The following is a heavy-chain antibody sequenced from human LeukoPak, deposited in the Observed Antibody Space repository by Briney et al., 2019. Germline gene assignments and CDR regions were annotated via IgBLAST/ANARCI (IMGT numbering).Heavy chain of an antibody. Sequence: ASVKVSCKASGYTFTGYYMHWVRPAPGQGLEWMGWSNPNSGGTNYAQKFQGRVTMTRDTTISTAYMELSRLRSDDTAVYYCARENGYDSSGYYFDYWGQGTLVTVSS. CDR1: GYTFTGYY. CDR2: SNPNSGGT. J-gene: IGHJ4*02. D-gene: IGHD3-22*01. V-gene: IGHV1-2*02. CDR3: ARENGYDSSGYYFDY.